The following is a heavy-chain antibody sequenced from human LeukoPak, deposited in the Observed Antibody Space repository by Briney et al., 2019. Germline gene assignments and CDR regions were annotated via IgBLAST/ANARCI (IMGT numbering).Heavy chain of an antibody. CDR2: IKQDGTET. Sequence: GGSLRLSCVASGLTFNRYWMSWLRQVPGKGLEWVANIKQDGTETHYVDSVKGRFTIFRDSAKSSLYLQMNSLRAEDTAVYYCARDCLGSQFWSGYYLGPDNYFDYWGQGSLVTVSS. D-gene: IGHD3-3*01. J-gene: IGHJ4*02. CDR3: ARDCLGSQFWSGYYLGPDNYFDY. V-gene: IGHV3-7*01. CDR1: GLTFNRYW.